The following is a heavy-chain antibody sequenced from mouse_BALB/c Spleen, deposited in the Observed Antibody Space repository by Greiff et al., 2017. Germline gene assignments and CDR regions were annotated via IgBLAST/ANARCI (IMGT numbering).Heavy chain of an antibody. V-gene: IGHV1S26*01. CDR2: INPSTGYT. D-gene: IGHD1-2*01. CDR1: GFNIKDTY. J-gene: IGHJ4*01. CDR3: ARCHYYGYARDYYAMDY. Sequence: VQLQQSGAELVKPGASVKLSCTASGFNIKDTYMHWVKQRPGQGLEWIGYINPSTGYTEYNQKFKDKATLTADKSSSTAYMQLSSLTSEDSAVYYCARCHYYGYARDYYAMDYWGQGTSVTVSS.